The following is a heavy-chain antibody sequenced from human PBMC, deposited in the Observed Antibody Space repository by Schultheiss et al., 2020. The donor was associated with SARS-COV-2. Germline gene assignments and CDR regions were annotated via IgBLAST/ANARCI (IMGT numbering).Heavy chain of an antibody. J-gene: IGHJ6*02. Sequence: GGSLRLSCAASGFTFSSYEMNWVRQAPGKGLEWVSSISSSSSYIYYADSVKGRFTISRDNSKNTLYLQMNSLRAEDTAVYYCAKGIVATLARYYYYGMDVWGQGTTVTVSS. CDR2: ISSSSSYI. D-gene: IGHD5-12*01. CDR1: GFTFSSYE. V-gene: IGHV3-21*01. CDR3: AKGIVATLARYYYYGMDV.